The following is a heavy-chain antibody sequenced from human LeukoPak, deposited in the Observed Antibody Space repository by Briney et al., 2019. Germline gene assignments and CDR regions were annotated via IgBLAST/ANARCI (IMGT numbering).Heavy chain of an antibody. CDR2: MNPNSGNT. CDR1: GYTFTSYD. Sequence: GASVKVSCKASGYTFTSYDINWVRQATGQGLEWMGWMNPNSGNTGYAQKFQGRVTMTRNTSISTAYMELSSLRSEDTAVYYCARGRRLLWFGELLPENYYYYGMDVWGQGTTVTVSS. D-gene: IGHD3-10*01. V-gene: IGHV1-8*01. CDR3: ARGRRLLWFGELLPENYYYYGMDV. J-gene: IGHJ6*02.